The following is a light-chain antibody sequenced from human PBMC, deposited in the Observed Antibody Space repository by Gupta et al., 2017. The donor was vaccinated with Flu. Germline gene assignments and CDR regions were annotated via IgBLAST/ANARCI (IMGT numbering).Light chain of an antibody. J-gene: IGLJ3*02. V-gene: IGLV2-14*01. CDR1: SSDVGGYNY. CDR3: SSDTSSSTVV. CDR2: EVS. Sequence: QSALTQPASVSGSPGQSITIFSTGTSSDVGGYNYVSWYQQHHGKAPKLMICEVSNRPSGVSNRFSGSKSGNTASLTICGLQADDEADYYCSSDTSSSTVVFGGGTKLTVL.